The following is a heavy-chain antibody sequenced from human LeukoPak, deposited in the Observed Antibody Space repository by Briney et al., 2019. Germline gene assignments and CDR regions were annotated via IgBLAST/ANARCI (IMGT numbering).Heavy chain of an antibody. V-gene: IGHV3-49*04. CDR2: IRSKAYGGTT. Sequence: GGSLRLSCTASGFTFGDYAMSWVRQAPGKGLEWVGFIRSKAYGGTTEYAASVKGRFTIPRDDSKSIAYLQMNSLKTEDTAVYYCSGDGGGFDYWGQGTLVTVSS. J-gene: IGHJ4*02. CDR3: SGDGGGFDY. CDR1: GFTFGDYA. D-gene: IGHD3-16*01.